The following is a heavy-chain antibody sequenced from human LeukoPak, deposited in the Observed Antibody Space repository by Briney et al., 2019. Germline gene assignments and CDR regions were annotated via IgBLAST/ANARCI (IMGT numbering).Heavy chain of an antibody. V-gene: IGHV4-61*08. J-gene: IGHJ4*02. CDR2: IYYSGST. CDR1: GGSISSGDYY. Sequence: SETLSLTCTVSGGSISSGDYYWSWIRQPPGKGLEWIGYIYYSGSTNYNPSLKSRVTISVDTSKNQFSLKLSSVTAADTAVYYCARHEDSAIIDYWGQGTLVTVSS. CDR3: ARHEDSAIIDY. D-gene: IGHD1-26*01.